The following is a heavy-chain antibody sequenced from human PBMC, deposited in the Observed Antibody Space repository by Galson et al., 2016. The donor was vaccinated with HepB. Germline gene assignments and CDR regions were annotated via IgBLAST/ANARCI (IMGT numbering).Heavy chain of an antibody. J-gene: IGHJ4*02. Sequence: SLRLSCAASGFTFSNYWMHWVRQAPGKGLVWVSRFKSNGETADYADSVKGRFTISRDNAKNRLFMDMDSLTVEDTAVYFCARTITPAPIPLFDSWGQGTLVTVSS. CDR3: ARTITPAPIPLFDS. D-gene: IGHD3-10*01. CDR2: FKSNGETA. V-gene: IGHV3-74*01. CDR1: GFTFSNYW.